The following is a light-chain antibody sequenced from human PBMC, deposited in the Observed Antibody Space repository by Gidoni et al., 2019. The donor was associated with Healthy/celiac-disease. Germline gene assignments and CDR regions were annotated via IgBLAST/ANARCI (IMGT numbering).Light chain of an antibody. CDR3: AAWDDSLSGFWV. CDR2: RNN. Sequence: QSVLTQPPSASGPPGQRVTISCSGSSSNIGSNYVYGYQQLPGTAPKLLIYRNNQRPSWVPDRFSGSKSGTSASLAISGLRSEDVADYYCAAWDDSLSGFWVFGGGTKLTVL. CDR1: SSNIGSNY. J-gene: IGLJ3*02. V-gene: IGLV1-47*01.